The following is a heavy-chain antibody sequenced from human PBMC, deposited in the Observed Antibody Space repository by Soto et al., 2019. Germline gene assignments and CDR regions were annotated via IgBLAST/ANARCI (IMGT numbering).Heavy chain of an antibody. CDR1: GGSIGSSSYY. D-gene: IGHD3-10*01. CDR3: AWHYTHYYGSGHDAFDI. Sequence: PSETLSLTCTVSGGSIGSSSYYWGWIRQPPGKGLEWIGSIYYSGSTYYNPSLKSRVTISVDTSKNQFSLKLSSVTAADTAVYYCAWHYTHYYGSGHDAFDIWGQGTMVTVS. V-gene: IGHV4-39*01. CDR2: IYYSGST. J-gene: IGHJ3*02.